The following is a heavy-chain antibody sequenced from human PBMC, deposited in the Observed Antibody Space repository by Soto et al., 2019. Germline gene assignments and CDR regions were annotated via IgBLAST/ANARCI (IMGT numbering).Heavy chain of an antibody. V-gene: IGHV3-30-3*01. CDR1: GFTFSHYA. CDR3: ARDTPNDP. Sequence: QVQLVESGGGVVQSGRSLSLSCAASGFTFSHYAMHWVRQTPGKGLEWVAVISYDGSIKNYADSAKGRFSISRDNSKNTLYLQMNGLRPEDTAVYYCARDTPNDPWGQGTLVTVSS. J-gene: IGHJ5*02. CDR2: ISYDGSIK.